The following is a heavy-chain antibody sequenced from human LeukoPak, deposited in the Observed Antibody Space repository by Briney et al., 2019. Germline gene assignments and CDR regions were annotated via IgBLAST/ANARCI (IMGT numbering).Heavy chain of an antibody. D-gene: IGHD3-10*01. V-gene: IGHV3-30*04. J-gene: IGHJ4*02. CDR1: GFTFSSYA. CDR3: ARDYYGSGSSDY. Sequence: GRSLRLSCAASGFTFSSYAMHWVREASGKGLEWVAVISYDGSNKYYADSVKGRFTISRDNSKNTLYLQMNSLRAEDTAVYYCARDYYGSGSSDYWGQGTLVTVSS. CDR2: ISYDGSNK.